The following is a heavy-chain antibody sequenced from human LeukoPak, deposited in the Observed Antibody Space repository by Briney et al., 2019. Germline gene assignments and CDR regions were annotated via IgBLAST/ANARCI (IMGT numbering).Heavy chain of an antibody. CDR1: GGXXXXIXYY. CDR3: XXXXXXXRANFDY. Sequence: SGGXXXXIXYYWGWIRQPPGXXLEWIGSIFYSGTXTYNPSLRSRATISVXXSKKQFSLKLTSVTAADPAVYXXXXXXXXXRANFDYWGQGTLVTVSS. CDR2: IFYSGTX. J-gene: IGHJ4*02. V-gene: IGHV4-39*01.